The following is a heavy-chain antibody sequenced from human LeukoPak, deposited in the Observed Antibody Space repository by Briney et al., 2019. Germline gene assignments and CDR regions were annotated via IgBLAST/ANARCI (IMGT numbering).Heavy chain of an antibody. CDR1: GDTVSGNSAS. CDR3: ARWVVPYDYVWGSYRPTPSYFDY. J-gene: IGHJ4*02. D-gene: IGHD3-16*02. CDR2: RYNRSKWYK. Sequence: SQTLSLSCAISGDTVSGNSASWNWIRQSPSRGLEWLVRRYNRSKWYKQYALSVKSRITINPATSKNQCYRQLKAVNPEDTAVYYCARWVVPYDYVWGSYRPTPSYFDYWGQGTLVTVSS. V-gene: IGHV6-1*01.